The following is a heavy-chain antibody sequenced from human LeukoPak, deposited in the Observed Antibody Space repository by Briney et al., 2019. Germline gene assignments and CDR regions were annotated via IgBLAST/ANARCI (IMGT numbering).Heavy chain of an antibody. D-gene: IGHD1-26*01. CDR3: ARDHGSSGGSYFDTFDI. V-gene: IGHV1-18*01. J-gene: IGHJ3*02. Sequence: ASAKVSCKASGYIFTTYGISWVRQAPGQGLEWMGWISGYNDDTNYAQKLQGRVTMTTDTSTSTAYMELRSLTSDDTAVYYCARDHGSSGGSYFDTFDIWGRGTMVTVSS. CDR2: ISGYNDDT. CDR1: GYIFTTYG.